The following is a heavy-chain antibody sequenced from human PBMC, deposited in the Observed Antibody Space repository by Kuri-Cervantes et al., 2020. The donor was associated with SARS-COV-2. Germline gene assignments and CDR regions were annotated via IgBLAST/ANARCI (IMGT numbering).Heavy chain of an antibody. D-gene: IGHD2/OR15-2a*01. CDR2: IYYSGST. J-gene: IGHJ5*02. CDR3: ASFSTRGDP. Sequence: QTLSLTCAVSGYSISSGYYWGWIRQPPGKGLEWIGSIYYSGSTYYNPSLKSRVTISVDTSKNQFSLKLSSVTATDTAVYYCASFSTRGDPWGQGTLVTVSS. V-gene: IGHV4-38-2*01. CDR1: GYSISSGYY.